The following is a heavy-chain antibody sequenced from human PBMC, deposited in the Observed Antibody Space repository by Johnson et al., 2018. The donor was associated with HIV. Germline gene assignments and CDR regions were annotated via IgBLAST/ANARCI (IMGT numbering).Heavy chain of an antibody. CDR2: ISYDGSNK. CDR3: AMDGLEVDAFDI. J-gene: IGHJ3*02. Sequence: QVQLVEYGGGVVQPGRSLRLSCAVSGFTFSGYDMHWVRQAPGKGLEWVVVISYDGSNKYYADSVKGRFTISRDNSKNTLYLQMNSLRAEDTAVYYCAMDGLEVDAFDIWGQGTMVTVSS. D-gene: IGHD3-3*01. V-gene: IGHV3-30-3*01. CDR1: GFTFSGYD.